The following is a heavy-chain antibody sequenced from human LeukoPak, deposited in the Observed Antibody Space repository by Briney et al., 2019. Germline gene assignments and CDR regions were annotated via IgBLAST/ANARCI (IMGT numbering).Heavy chain of an antibody. D-gene: IGHD5-24*01. Sequence: GGSLRLSCAASGFTFRDYNMDWVRQAPGGGLEWVSSIAGRGGGSYTFYAESVRGRFTISRDNAKNSLYLQMSSLRTEDTAIYYCTRGPRDGYNLDAFDMWGRGTMVTVSS. CDR3: TRGPRDGYNLDAFDM. V-gene: IGHV3-21*01. CDR2: IAGRGGGSYT. CDR1: GFTFRDYN. J-gene: IGHJ3*02.